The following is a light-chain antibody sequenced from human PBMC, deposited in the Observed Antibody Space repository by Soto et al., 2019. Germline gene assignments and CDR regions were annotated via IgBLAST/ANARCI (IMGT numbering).Light chain of an antibody. CDR1: NSNIGNNA. CDR3: ASWDDSLNGWV. CDR2: YDD. V-gene: IGLV1-36*01. Sequence: QSVLTQPPSVSEAPSQRVTISCSGSNSNIGNNAVIWYQHLPGESPKLLIYYDDLLPSGVSDRFSGSKSGTSASLAIGGLQSEDEADYYCASWDDSLNGWVFGGGTKVTVL. J-gene: IGLJ3*02.